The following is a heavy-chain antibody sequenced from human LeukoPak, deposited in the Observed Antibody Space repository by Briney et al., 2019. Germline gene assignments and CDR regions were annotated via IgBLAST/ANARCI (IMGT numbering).Heavy chain of an antibody. D-gene: IGHD1-26*01. V-gene: IGHV5-51*01. CDR3: ARSGGNYYSI. CDR2: IYPGDSDT. J-gene: IGHJ3*02. CDR1: GYRFTSYW. Sequence: GESLKISCKGSGYRFTSYWIGWVRQMPGKGLEWMGIIYPGDSDTIYSPSFQGQVTISADKSTSTANLQWSSPKASDTAMYYCARSGGNYYSIWGQGTMVTVSS.